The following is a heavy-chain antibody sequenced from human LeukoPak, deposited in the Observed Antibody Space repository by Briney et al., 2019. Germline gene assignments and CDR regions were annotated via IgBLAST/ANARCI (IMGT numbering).Heavy chain of an antibody. J-gene: IGHJ4*02. D-gene: IGHD1-1*01. Sequence: PGRSLRLSCAASGFTFSSYAMHWVRQAPGKGLEWVAVISYDGSNKYYADSVKGRFTISRDNSKNTAYLQMNSLKTEDTAVYYCTRYNVGFESWGQGTLVTVSS. V-gene: IGHV3-30*04. CDR3: TRYNVGFES. CDR2: ISYDGSNK. CDR1: GFTFSSYA.